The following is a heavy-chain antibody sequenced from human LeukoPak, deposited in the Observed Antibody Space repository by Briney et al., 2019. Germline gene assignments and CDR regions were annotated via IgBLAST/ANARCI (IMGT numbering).Heavy chain of an antibody. Sequence: PGGSLRLSCAVSGFTVSRNYMGWVRQAPGKGLEWVSVLYSNGNRHYADSVKGRFTISRDNSKNTLDLQMNSLRAEDTAMYHCARYSGDYGANLYFFDYWGQGALATVSS. D-gene: IGHD4-23*01. V-gene: IGHV3-53*01. CDR1: GFTVSRNY. CDR3: ARYSGDYGANLYFFDY. J-gene: IGHJ4*02. CDR2: LYSNGNR.